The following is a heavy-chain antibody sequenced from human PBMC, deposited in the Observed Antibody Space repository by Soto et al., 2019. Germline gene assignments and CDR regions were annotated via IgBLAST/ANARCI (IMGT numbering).Heavy chain of an antibody. CDR2: IYYSGST. J-gene: IGHJ4*02. V-gene: IGHV4-30-4*01. CDR3: ASAPYYDFWSGYPYFDY. CDR1: GGSISSGDYY. D-gene: IGHD3-3*01. Sequence: NPSETLSLTCTVSGGSISSGDYYWSWIRQPPWKGLEWIGYIYYSGSTYYNPSLKSRVTISVDTSKNQFSLKLSSVTAADTAVYYCASAPYYDFWSGYPYFDYWGQGXLVTVYS.